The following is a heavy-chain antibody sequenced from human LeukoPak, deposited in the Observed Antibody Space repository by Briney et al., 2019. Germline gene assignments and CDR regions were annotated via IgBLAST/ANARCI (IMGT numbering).Heavy chain of an antibody. Sequence: GGSLRLSCAASGFTFRSYAMSWVRQAPGKGLEWVSTLSGRDSNTYYADSVKGRFIMSRDNSKNTLYLQMNSLRAEDTAVYYCAKSHYYGSGSYFSGIDYWGQGTLVTVSS. D-gene: IGHD3-10*01. V-gene: IGHV3-23*01. J-gene: IGHJ4*02. CDR1: GFTFRSYA. CDR2: LSGRDSNT. CDR3: AKSHYYGSGSYFSGIDY.